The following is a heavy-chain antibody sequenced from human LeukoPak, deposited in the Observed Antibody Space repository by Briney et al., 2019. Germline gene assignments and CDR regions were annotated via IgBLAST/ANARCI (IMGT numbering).Heavy chain of an antibody. J-gene: IGHJ4*02. D-gene: IGHD3-10*01. CDR3: ATSRPVNGIDY. CDR1: GFTFSSYS. V-gene: IGHV3-48*04. Sequence: GGSLRLSCAASGFTFSSYSMNWVRQASGKGLEWVSYISSSGSTIYYADSVKGRFTISRDNAKNSLYLQMNSLRAEDTAVYYCATSRPVNGIDYWGQGTLVAVSS. CDR2: ISSSGSTI.